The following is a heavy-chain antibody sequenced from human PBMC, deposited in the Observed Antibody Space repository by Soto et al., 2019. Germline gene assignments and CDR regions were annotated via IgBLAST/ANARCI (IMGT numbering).Heavy chain of an antibody. CDR1: GFTFGDYA. Sequence: GGSLRLSCTASGFTFGDYAMSWVRQAPGKGLEWVGFIRSKAYGGTTEYAASVKGRFTISRDDSKSIAYLQMNSLKTEDTAVYYCTYLSLGVATKDWGQGTLVTVSS. CDR2: IRSKAYGGTT. V-gene: IGHV3-49*04. J-gene: IGHJ4*02. D-gene: IGHD5-12*01. CDR3: TYLSLGVATKD.